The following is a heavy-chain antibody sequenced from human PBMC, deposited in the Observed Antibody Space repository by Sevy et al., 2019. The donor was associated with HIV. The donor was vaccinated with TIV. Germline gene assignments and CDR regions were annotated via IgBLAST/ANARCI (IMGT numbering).Heavy chain of an antibody. D-gene: IGHD6-19*01. V-gene: IGHV4-39*01. CDR1: GGSISISSYY. Sequence: SETLSLTCTVSGGSISISSYYWGWIRQPSGKGREWIGSFYYSESTYYNPSLKSRVTISVDTSKNQFSLKLSSVTAADTAVYYCARAFRAVASSYYFDYWGQGTLVTVSS. CDR3: ARAFRAVASSYYFDY. J-gene: IGHJ4*02. CDR2: FYYSEST.